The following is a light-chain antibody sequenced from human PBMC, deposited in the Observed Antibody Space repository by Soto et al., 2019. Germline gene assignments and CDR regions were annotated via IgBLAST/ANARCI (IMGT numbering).Light chain of an antibody. Sequence: EIVLTQSPATLSLSPGDRATLSCRASHSVSSYLAWYQQRPGQAPRLLIYDVYNRATGSPARFSGSGSGTDFNLTISSLEPEDFAVYYCQQRNSRYTFGPGTKLEIK. CDR2: DVY. CDR3: QQRNSRYT. J-gene: IGKJ2*01. V-gene: IGKV3-11*01. CDR1: HSVSSY.